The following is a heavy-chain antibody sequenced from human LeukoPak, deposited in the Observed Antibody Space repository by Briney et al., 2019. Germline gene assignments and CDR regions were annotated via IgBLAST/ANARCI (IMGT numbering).Heavy chain of an antibody. CDR2: INPNSGDT. Sequence: GASVKVSCKASGYTFTGYYIHWVRQARGQGPEYTGWINPNSGDTNYAQKFQDRVTLTRDTSISTAYMELSNLRSDDTAMYYCARANGDFYNWFDTWGQGTLVTVSS. V-gene: IGHV1-2*02. CDR1: GYTFTGYY. J-gene: IGHJ5*02. D-gene: IGHD2-21*02. CDR3: ARANGDFYNWFDT.